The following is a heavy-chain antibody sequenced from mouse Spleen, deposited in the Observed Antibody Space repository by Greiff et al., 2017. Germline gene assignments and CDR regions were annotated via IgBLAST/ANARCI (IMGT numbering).Heavy chain of an antibody. CDR1: GYTFTSYW. V-gene: IGHV1-55*01. Sequence: QVQLQQPGAELVKPGASVKMSCKASGYTFTSYWITWVKQRPGQGLEWIGDIYPGSGSTNYNEKFKSKATLTVDTSSSTAYMQLSSLTSEDSAVYYCARRGDYHYYFDYWGQGTTLTVSS. D-gene: IGHD5-5*01. J-gene: IGHJ2*01. CDR3: ARRGDYHYYFDY. CDR2: IYPGSGST.